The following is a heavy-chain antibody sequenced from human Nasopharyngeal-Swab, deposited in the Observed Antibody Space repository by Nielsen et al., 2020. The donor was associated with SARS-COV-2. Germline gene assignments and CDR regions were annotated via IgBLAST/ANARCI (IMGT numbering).Heavy chain of an antibody. CDR3: ARRRYYDSSGYYHKSAFDI. CDR2: IYPGDFDT. Sequence: GESLKISCKGSGYSFTSYWIGWVRQMPGKGLEWMGIIYPGDFDTRYSPSFQGQVTISADKSISTAYLQWSSLKASDTAMYYCARRRYYDSSGYYHKSAFDIWGQGTMVTVSS. CDR1: GYSFTSYW. J-gene: IGHJ3*02. V-gene: IGHV5-51*01. D-gene: IGHD3-22*01.